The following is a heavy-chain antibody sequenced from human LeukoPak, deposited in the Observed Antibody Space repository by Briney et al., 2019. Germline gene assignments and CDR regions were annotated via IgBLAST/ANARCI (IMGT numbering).Heavy chain of an antibody. CDR2: INPSGGST. CDR1: GYTFTSYY. J-gene: IGHJ1*01. Sequence: PGASVKVSCKASGYTFTSYYMHWVRQAPGQGLEWMGIINPSGGSTSYAQKFQGRVTMTRDTSISTAYMELSRLRSDDTAVYYCARGDIIVVVPAAIPGYFQHWGQGTLVTVSS. CDR3: ARGDIIVVVPAAIPGYFQH. V-gene: IGHV1-46*01. D-gene: IGHD2-2*02.